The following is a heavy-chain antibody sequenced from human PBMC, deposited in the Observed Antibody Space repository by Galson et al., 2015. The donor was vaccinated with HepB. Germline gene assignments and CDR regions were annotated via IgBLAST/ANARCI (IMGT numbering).Heavy chain of an antibody. J-gene: IGHJ4*02. CDR2: IWYDGSNK. V-gene: IGHV3-33*01. CDR3: ARGGPRNYLDMVGDY. D-gene: IGHD2-2*03. CDR1: GFTFSSYG. Sequence: SLRLSCAASGFTFSSYGMHWVRQAPGKGLEWVAVIWYDGSNKYYADSVKGRFTISRDNSKNTLFLQMNSLRAEDTAVYYCARGGPRNYLDMVGDYWGQGTLVTVSS.